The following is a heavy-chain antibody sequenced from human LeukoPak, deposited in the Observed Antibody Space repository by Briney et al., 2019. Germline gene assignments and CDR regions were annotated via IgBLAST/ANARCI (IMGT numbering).Heavy chain of an antibody. V-gene: IGHV3-30*02. CDR1: GFSFSSYG. CDR3: ARERWELLHGDAFDI. Sequence: GGSLRLSCAGSGFSFSSYGMHWVRQAPGKGLEWMAFIRSDGSNKYYADSVKGRFTISRDNSKNTLYLQMNSLRAEDTAVYYCARERWELLHGDAFDIWGQGTMVTVSS. J-gene: IGHJ3*02. D-gene: IGHD1-26*01. CDR2: IRSDGSNK.